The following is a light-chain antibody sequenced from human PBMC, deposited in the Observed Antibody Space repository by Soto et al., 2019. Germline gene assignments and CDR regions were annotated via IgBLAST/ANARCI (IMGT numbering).Light chain of an antibody. CDR1: QSIRSS. V-gene: IGKV1-39*01. CDR2: AAS. CDR3: QQYERYST. Sequence: DIQMTQSPSSLSASVGDRFTITCRTSQSIRSSLNWYQQKPGKAPNLLIYAASRLQSGVPSRFSGSGSGTDFTLTISGLQPDDSAAYYCQQYERYSTFGQGTKVDIK. J-gene: IGKJ1*01.